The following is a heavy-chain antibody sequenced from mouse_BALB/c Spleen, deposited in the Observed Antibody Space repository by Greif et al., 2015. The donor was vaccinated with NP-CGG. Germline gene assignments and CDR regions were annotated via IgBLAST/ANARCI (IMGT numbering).Heavy chain of an antibody. J-gene: IGHJ2*01. V-gene: IGHV1-69*02. CDR3: TRSEGNYYFDY. CDR1: GYTFTSYW. Sequence: QVQLQQSGAELVRPGASVKLSCKASGYTFTSYWINWVKQRPGQCLEWIGNIYPSDSYTNYNQKFKDKATLTVDKSSSTAYMQLSSPTSEDSAVYYCTRSEGNYYFDYWGQGTTLTVSS. D-gene: IGHD2-1*01. CDR2: IYPSDSYT.